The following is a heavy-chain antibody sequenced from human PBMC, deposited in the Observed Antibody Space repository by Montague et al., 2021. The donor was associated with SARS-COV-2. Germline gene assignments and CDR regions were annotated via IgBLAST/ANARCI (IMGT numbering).Heavy chain of an antibody. Sequence: SETLSLTCAVYGGSFSGYYWSWIRQPPGKGLEWIGEINHSGSTNCNPSLKSRVTISVDTSKNQFSLKLSSVTAADTAVYYCASPTYYYDSSGSDAFDIWGQGTMVTVSS. CDR2: INHSGST. D-gene: IGHD3-22*01. CDR1: GGSFSGYY. J-gene: IGHJ3*02. CDR3: ASPTYYYDSSGSDAFDI. V-gene: IGHV4-34*01.